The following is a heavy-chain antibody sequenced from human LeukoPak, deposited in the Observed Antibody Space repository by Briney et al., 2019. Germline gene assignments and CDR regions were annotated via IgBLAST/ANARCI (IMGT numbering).Heavy chain of an antibody. CDR3: ARVGVVVPAARVGP. Sequence: ASVKVSCKASGYTFTSYGIFWVRQAPGQGLEWMGWISAYNGNTNYAQKLQGRVTMTTDTSTSTAYMELRSLRSDDTAVYYCARVGVVVPAARVGPWGQGTLVTVSS. J-gene: IGHJ5*02. CDR2: ISAYNGNT. V-gene: IGHV1-18*01. D-gene: IGHD2-2*01. CDR1: GYTFTSYG.